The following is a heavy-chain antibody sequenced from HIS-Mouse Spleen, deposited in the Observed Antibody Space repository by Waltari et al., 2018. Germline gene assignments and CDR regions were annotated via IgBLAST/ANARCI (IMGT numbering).Heavy chain of an antibody. CDR3: ARDGYSGYGHDAFDI. CDR1: GCPISRSGYY. CDR2: IYYSGST. V-gene: IGHV4-39*07. D-gene: IGHD5-12*01. Sequence: QLQLQESGPGLVKPSETLSLTCTVSGCPISRSGYYWGWIRTPPGKGLEWIGSIYYSGSTYYNPSLKSRVTISVDTSKNQFSLKLSSVTAADTAVYYCARDGYSGYGHDAFDIWGQGTMVTVSS. J-gene: IGHJ3*02.